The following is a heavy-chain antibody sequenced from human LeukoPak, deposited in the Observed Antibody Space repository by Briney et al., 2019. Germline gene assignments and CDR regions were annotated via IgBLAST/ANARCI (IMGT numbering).Heavy chain of an antibody. CDR1: GFTFSSYA. CDR3: ARAKSTKYYFDY. V-gene: IGHV3-30-3*01. J-gene: IGHJ4*02. Sequence: PGRSLRLSCAPSGFTFSSYAMHWVRQAPGKGLEWVAVISYDGSNKYYADSVKGRFTISRDNSKNTLYLQMNSLRAEDTAVYYCARAKSTKYYFDYWGQGTLVTVSS. CDR2: ISYDGSNK.